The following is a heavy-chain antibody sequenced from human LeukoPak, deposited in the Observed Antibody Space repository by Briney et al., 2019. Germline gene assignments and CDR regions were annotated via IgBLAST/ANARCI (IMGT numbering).Heavy chain of an antibody. CDR2: IIPIFVTA. CDR3: AREGIAATEGFDY. J-gene: IGHJ4*02. V-gene: IGHV1-69*01. CDR1: GGTFSSYA. Sequence: ASVKVSCKASGGTFSSYAISWVRQAPGQGLEWMGGIIPIFVTANYAQKFQGRVTITADESTSTAYMELSSLRSEDTAVYYCAREGIAATEGFDYWGQGTLVTASS. D-gene: IGHD6-13*01.